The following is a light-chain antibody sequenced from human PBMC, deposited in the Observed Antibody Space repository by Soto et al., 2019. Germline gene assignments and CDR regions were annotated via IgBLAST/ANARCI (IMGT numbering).Light chain of an antibody. J-gene: IGKJ2*01. V-gene: IGKV1-5*03. Sequence: DIQMTQSPSTLSASVGDRVTITCRASQTINSRLAWYQQKPGKAPKLLIYKASSLESGVPSRFSGSGSGTEFTLTISSLQPDDFATYYCQQYNVYPFTFGQGTKLEIK. CDR1: QTINSR. CDR2: KAS. CDR3: QQYNVYPFT.